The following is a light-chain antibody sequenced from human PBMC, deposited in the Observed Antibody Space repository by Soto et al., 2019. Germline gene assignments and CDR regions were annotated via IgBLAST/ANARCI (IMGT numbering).Light chain of an antibody. CDR1: KLGDKY. J-gene: IGLJ1*01. CDR3: QAWDSSAYV. Sequence: SSELTQPPSVSVSPGQTASITCSGDKLGDKYACWYQQKPGQSPVLVIYEDIKRPSGIPERFSGSKSGNTATLTISGTQALDEADYYCQAWDSSAYVFGTGTKVTVL. CDR2: EDI. V-gene: IGLV3-1*01.